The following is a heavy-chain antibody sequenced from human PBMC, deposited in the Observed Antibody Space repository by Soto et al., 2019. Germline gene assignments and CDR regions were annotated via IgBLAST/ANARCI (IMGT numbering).Heavy chain of an antibody. CDR1: GFTFDDYG. D-gene: IGHD2-2*01. Sequence: PGGSLRLSCAASGFTFDDYGMSWVRQAPGKGLEWVSGINWNGGSTGYADSVKGRFTISRDNAKNSLYLQMNSLRAEDTALYHCARDSGYCSSTSCYNWFDPWGQGTLVTVSS. CDR2: INWNGGST. J-gene: IGHJ5*02. CDR3: ARDSGYCSSTSCYNWFDP. V-gene: IGHV3-20*01.